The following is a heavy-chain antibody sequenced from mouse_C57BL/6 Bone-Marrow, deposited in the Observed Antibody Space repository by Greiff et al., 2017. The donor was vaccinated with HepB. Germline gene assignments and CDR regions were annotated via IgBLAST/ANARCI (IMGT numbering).Heavy chain of an antibody. Sequence: EVKLVESGGGLVQPKGSLKLSCAASGFSFNTYAMNWVRQAPGKGLEWVARIRSKSNNYATYYADSVKDRFTISRDDSESMLYLQMNNLKTEDTAMYYCVRHAYYSNYLAWFAYWGQGTLVTVSA. CDR2: IRSKSNNYAT. V-gene: IGHV10-1*01. CDR1: GFSFNTYA. CDR3: VRHAYYSNYLAWFAY. D-gene: IGHD2-5*01. J-gene: IGHJ3*01.